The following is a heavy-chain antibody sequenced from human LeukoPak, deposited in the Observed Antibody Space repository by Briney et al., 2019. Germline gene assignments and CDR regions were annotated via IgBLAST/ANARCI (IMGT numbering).Heavy chain of an antibody. CDR2: ISGSGGRT. J-gene: IGHJ4*02. CDR1: GFTFSSDV. CDR3: VRSAKTFDY. Sequence: GGSLRLSCAASGFTFSSDVMSWVRQAPGKGLEWVSAISGSGGRTYYADSVKGRFTISRGNAKNSLYLQMNSLRAEDTAVYYCVRSAKTFDYWGQGTLVTVSS. V-gene: IGHV3-23*01.